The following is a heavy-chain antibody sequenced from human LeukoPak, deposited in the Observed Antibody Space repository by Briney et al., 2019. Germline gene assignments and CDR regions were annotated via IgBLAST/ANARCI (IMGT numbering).Heavy chain of an antibody. CDR2: ISYDGSNK. Sequence: GGSLRLSCAASGFTFSSYGTHWVRQAPGKGLEWVAVISYDGSNKYYADSVKGRFTISRDNSKNTLYLQMNSLRAEDTAVYYCAREDTAIPRVDYFDYWGQGTLVTVSS. D-gene: IGHD5-18*01. V-gene: IGHV3-30*19. CDR3: AREDTAIPRVDYFDY. J-gene: IGHJ4*02. CDR1: GFTFSSYG.